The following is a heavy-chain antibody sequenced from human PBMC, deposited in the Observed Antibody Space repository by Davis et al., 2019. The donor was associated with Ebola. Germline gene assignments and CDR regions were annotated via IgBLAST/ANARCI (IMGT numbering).Heavy chain of an antibody. V-gene: IGHV3-48*04. CDR2: ISSSSLTI. CDR1: GFTFSTYS. CDR3: ARGPIFGVVINDLDY. J-gene: IGHJ4*02. Sequence: PGGSLRLSCAASGFTFSTYSMNWVRQAPGKGLEWVSYISSSSLTIYYADSLKGRFTISRDNAKNSLYLQMHSLRAEDTAVYYCARGPIFGVVINDLDYWGQGTLVTVSS. D-gene: IGHD3-3*01.